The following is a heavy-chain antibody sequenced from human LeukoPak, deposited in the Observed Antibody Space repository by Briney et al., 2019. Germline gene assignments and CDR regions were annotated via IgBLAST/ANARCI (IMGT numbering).Heavy chain of an antibody. J-gene: IGHJ4*02. CDR3: AISTSNKDFDY. Sequence: GSLRLSCAASGFTFSSYAMSWVRQAPGKGLEWVSAISGSGGSTYYADSVKGRFTISRDNSRNTLSLQMNSLRVEDTALYYCAISTSNKDFDYWGQGTLVSVSS. CDR1: GFTFSSYA. D-gene: IGHD2/OR15-2a*01. CDR2: ISGSGGST. V-gene: IGHV3-23*01.